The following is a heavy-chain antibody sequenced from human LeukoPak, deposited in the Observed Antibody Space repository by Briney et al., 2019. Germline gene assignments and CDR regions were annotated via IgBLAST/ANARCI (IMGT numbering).Heavy chain of an antibody. J-gene: IGHJ3*02. D-gene: IGHD2-15*01. CDR2: ISGDGGST. V-gene: IGHV3-43*02. Sequence: PGGSLRLSCVASGFTFDDYSIHWVRQAPGKGLEWVSLISGDGGSTYYADSVKGRFTISRDNSKNSLYLQMNSLRTEDTALYYCAKDIDTRGTNAIDIRGQGTMVTVSS. CDR3: AKDIDTRGTNAIDI. CDR1: GFTFDDYS.